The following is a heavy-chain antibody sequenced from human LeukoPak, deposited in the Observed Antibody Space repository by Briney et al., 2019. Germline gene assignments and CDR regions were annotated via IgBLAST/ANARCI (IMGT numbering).Heavy chain of an antibody. CDR3: VTGPWQLGPVEDY. CDR1: GFTFSSYS. V-gene: IGHV3-21*01. Sequence: GGSLRLSCAASGFTFSSYSMNWVRQAPGKGLEWISSINDNSHYIYYTDSVRGRFTTSRDNAKSSLFLQMNSLRAEDTAVYYCVTGPWQLGPVEDYWGQGTLVTVSS. J-gene: IGHJ4*02. D-gene: IGHD6-13*01. CDR2: INDNSHYI.